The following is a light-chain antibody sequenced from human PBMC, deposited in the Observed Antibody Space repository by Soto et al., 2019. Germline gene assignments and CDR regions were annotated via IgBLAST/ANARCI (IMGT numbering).Light chain of an antibody. CDR2: DVS. CDR1: SSDVGGYNY. J-gene: IGLJ1*01. Sequence: QSVLTQPASVSGSPGQSITISCTGTSSDVGGYNYVSWYQQHPGKATKLMIYDVSNRPSGFSNRFSGSKSGDTASLTISGLQAEDEADYYCSSYSSISAYVFGIGTKVTVL. CDR3: SSYSSISAYV. V-gene: IGLV2-14*01.